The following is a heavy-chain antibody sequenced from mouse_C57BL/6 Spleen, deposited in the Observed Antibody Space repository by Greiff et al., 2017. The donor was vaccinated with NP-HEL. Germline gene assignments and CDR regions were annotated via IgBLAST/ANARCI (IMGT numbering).Heavy chain of an antibody. CDR3: ARKGITGTVDY. CDR1: GYTFTSYW. CDR2: IDPSDSYT. J-gene: IGHJ2*01. V-gene: IGHV1-59*01. Sequence: QVQLQQSGAELVRPGTSVKLSCKASGYTFTSYWMHWVKQRPGQGLEWIGVIDPSDSYTNYNQKFKGKATLTVDTSSSTAYMQLSSLTSEDSAVYYCARKGITGTVDYWGQGTTLTVSS. D-gene: IGHD4-1*01.